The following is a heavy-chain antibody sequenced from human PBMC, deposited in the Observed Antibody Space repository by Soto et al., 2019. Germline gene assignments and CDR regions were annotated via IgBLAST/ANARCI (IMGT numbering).Heavy chain of an antibody. J-gene: IGHJ2*01. V-gene: IGHV3-66*04. Sequence: EVQVVESGGGLVQPGESLRLSCTASGFTVSNNYMTWIRQAPGKGLEWVSVLYTGGTTYYADSVEGRFTISRDNSKNTLYLQMNSMRAEDTAVYYCASQYCSGDCYYDHSWYFDLWGRGTLVTVSS. CDR3: ASQYCSGDCYYDHSWYFDL. CDR1: GFTVSNNY. D-gene: IGHD2-21*01. CDR2: LYTGGTT.